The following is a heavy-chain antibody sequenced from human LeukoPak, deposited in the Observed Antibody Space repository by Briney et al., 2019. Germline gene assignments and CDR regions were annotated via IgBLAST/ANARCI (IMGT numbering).Heavy chain of an antibody. Sequence: GASVKVSCKASGYTFTSYGISWVRQAPGQGLEWMGWISAYNGNTNYAQKLQGRVTMTTDTSTSTAYMELRSLRSDDTAVYYCARYTWSLNTIFGVVRNAFDIWGQGTMVTVSS. D-gene: IGHD3-3*01. CDR2: ISAYNGNT. CDR3: ARYTWSLNTIFGVVRNAFDI. V-gene: IGHV1-18*01. CDR1: GYTFTSYG. J-gene: IGHJ3*02.